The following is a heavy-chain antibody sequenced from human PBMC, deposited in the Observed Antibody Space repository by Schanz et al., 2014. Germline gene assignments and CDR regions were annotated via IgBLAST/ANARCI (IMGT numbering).Heavy chain of an antibody. J-gene: IGHJ6*03. D-gene: IGHD2-21*02. V-gene: IGHV3-11*04. Sequence: VQLLESGGGFVQPGGSLRLSCAASGFTFSDYYMSWIRQAPGKGLEWVSAISGSGGSTYYADSVKGRFTISRDNAKNSLYLQMNSLRAEDTAVYYCARPSDSSWYMDVWGKGTTVTVSS. CDR3: ARPSDSSWYMDV. CDR2: ISGSGGST. CDR1: GFTFSDYY.